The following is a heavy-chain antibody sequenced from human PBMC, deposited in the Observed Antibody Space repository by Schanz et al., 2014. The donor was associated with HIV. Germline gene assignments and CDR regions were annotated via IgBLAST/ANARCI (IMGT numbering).Heavy chain of an antibody. D-gene: IGHD3-10*01. J-gene: IGHJ3*02. CDR3: AKENPINYYSHGGALDI. CDR1: GFTFSSYG. Sequence: QVRLVESGGGVVQPGRSLRLSCAASGFTFSSYGMHWVRQAPGKGLEWVAVIWYDGSNKYYVDSVKGRFTISRDNSKNTMYLQMNSLRAEDTAIYYCAKENPINYYSHGGALDIWGQGTMLTVSS. CDR2: IWYDGSNK. V-gene: IGHV3-33*06.